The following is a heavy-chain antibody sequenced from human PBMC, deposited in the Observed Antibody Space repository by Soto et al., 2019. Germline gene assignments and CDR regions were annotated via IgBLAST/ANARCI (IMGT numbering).Heavy chain of an antibody. V-gene: IGHV4-59*12. J-gene: IGHJ4*02. Sequence: SETLSLTCTVSGDSISSYYWSWIRQPPGKGLEWIGYIYYSGSTNYNPSLKSRVTISVDTSKNQFSLKLSSVTAADTAVYYCARVWDSSGPNFDYWGQGTLVTVSS. CDR3: ARVWDSSGPNFDY. D-gene: IGHD3-22*01. CDR2: IYYSGST. CDR1: GDSISSYY.